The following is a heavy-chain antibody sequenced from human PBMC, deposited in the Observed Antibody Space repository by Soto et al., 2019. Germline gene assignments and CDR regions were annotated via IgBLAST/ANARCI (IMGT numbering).Heavy chain of an antibody. V-gene: IGHV4-4*02. D-gene: IGHD6-19*01. CDR2: IYHSGST. Sequence: SETLSLSCAASGGSISRSNWWCWVRQPPGKGLEWIGEIYHSGSTNYNPSLKSRVTISVDKSKNQFPLKLSSVTAADTAVYYCARDRGSGWSGGDYYYGMDVWGQGTTVT. CDR1: GGSISRSNW. CDR3: ARDRGSGWSGGDYYYGMDV. J-gene: IGHJ6*02.